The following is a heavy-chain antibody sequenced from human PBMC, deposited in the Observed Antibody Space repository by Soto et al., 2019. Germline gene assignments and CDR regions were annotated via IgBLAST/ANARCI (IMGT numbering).Heavy chain of an antibody. CDR3: ASDMVRGVTPGY. V-gene: IGHV1-18*01. D-gene: IGHD3-10*01. Sequence: ASVKVSCKASGCTFTSYGISWVRPAPGQGLEWRGWLSAYNGNTNYAQKLQGRVTMTTDTSTSTAYMELRSLRSDDTAVYYCASDMVRGVTPGYWGQGTLVTVSS. J-gene: IGHJ4*02. CDR2: LSAYNGNT. CDR1: GCTFTSYG.